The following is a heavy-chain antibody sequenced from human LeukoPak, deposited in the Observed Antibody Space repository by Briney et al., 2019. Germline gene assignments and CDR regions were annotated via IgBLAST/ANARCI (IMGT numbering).Heavy chain of an antibody. CDR2: IKQDGSEK. J-gene: IGHJ5*02. CDR3: ASHPEGPRNWFDP. CDR1: GFTFSSYG. Sequence: PGRSLRLSCAASGFTFSSYGMHWVRQAPGKGLEWVANIKQDGSEKYYVDSVKGRFTISRDNAKNSLYLQMNSLRAEDTAVYYCASHPEGPRNWFDPWGQGTLVTVSS. V-gene: IGHV3-7*01.